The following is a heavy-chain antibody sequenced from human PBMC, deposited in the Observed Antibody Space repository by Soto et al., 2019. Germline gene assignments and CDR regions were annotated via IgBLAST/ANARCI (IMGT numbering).Heavy chain of an antibody. D-gene: IGHD2-15*01. Sequence: SVKVSCKASGGTFSSYAISWVRQAPGQGLEWMGGIIPIFGTANYAQKFQGRVTITADKSTSTAYMELSSLRSEDTAVYYCARESERDCSGGSCYSDFDYWGQGTLVTVSS. V-gene: IGHV1-69*06. CDR1: GGTFSSYA. J-gene: IGHJ4*02. CDR3: ARESERDCSGGSCYSDFDY. CDR2: IIPIFGTA.